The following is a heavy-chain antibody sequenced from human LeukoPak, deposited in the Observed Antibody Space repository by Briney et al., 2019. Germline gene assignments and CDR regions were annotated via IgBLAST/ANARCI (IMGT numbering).Heavy chain of an antibody. Sequence: SVKVSCKASGGTFNNYTINSVRQAPGQGLEWVGGIIPMFGTANYAQKFQGRVTITTDESTSTAYMELSSLRSEDTAVYYCARDSGYCGGGSCYPAYFDYWGQGTLVTVSS. CDR2: IIPMFGTA. CDR1: GGTFNNYT. V-gene: IGHV1-69*05. J-gene: IGHJ4*02. D-gene: IGHD2-15*01. CDR3: ARDSGYCGGGSCYPAYFDY.